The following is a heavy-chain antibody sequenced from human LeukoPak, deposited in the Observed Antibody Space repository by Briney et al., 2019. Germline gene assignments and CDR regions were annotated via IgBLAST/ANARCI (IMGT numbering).Heavy chain of an antibody. CDR2: ISFDGSDA. CDR1: GFTFSGFW. D-gene: IGHD3-22*01. V-gene: IGHV3-74*01. CDR3: AINYYDSSGYLRSGYDY. J-gene: IGHJ4*02. Sequence: GGSLRLSCAASGFTFSGFWMHWVRQAPGKGLVWVSCISFDGSDATYADSVKGRFTISRDNAKNTLHLQMDSLTVEDTAVYYCAINYYDSSGYLRSGYDYWGQGTLVTVSS.